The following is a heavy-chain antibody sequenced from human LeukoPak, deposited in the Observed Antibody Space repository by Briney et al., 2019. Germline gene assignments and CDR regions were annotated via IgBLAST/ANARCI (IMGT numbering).Heavy chain of an antibody. CDR1: GGSFSGYY. D-gene: IGHD3-10*01. Sequence: PSETLSLTCAVYGGSFSGYYWSWIRQPPGKGLEWIGYIYYSGSTNYNPSLKSRVTISVDKSKTQFSLKLSFVTAADTAVYYCARGVWFGSAFDIWGQGTMVTVSS. J-gene: IGHJ3*02. CDR2: IYYSGST. CDR3: ARGVWFGSAFDI. V-gene: IGHV4-59*08.